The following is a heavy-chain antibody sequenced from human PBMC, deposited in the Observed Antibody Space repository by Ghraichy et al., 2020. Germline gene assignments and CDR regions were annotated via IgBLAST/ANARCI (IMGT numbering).Heavy chain of an antibody. D-gene: IGHD6-6*01. CDR1: GYTFTGYY. CDR3: ARGFGSSSYYIYGMDV. V-gene: IGHV1-2*02. Sequence: VKVSCKTSGYTFTGYYIHWVRQPPGQGLEWMGWINPNSGGTNYAEKFQGRVTTTRDTSISTAYMEVRRLRSDDAAVYYCARGFGSSSYYIYGMDVWGQGTTVTVSS. CDR2: INPNSGGT. J-gene: IGHJ6*02.